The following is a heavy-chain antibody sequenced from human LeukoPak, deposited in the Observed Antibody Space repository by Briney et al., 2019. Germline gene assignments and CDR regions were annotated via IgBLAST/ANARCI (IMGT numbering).Heavy chain of an antibody. CDR3: ARVSGSSSWSRGSRKGWFDP. Sequence: SQTLSLTCTVSGGSISSGSYYWSWIRQPAGRGLEWIGRIYTSGSTNYNPSLKSRVTISVDTSKNQFSLKLSSVTAADTAVYYCARVSGSSSWSRGSRKGWFDPWGQGTLVTVSS. D-gene: IGHD6-13*01. J-gene: IGHJ5*02. CDR1: GGSISSGSYY. CDR2: IYTSGST. V-gene: IGHV4-61*02.